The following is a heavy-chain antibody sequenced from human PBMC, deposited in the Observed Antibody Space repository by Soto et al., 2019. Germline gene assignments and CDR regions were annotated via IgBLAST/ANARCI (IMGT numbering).Heavy chain of an antibody. Sequence: QVQLVQSGAEEKKPGASVKVSCKASGYTFTSYAIHWVRQAPGQRLEWMGWINAGNGNTKYSQKFQGRVTITRDTSASTAYMELSSLKSEDTAVYYCARGDWWLFDYWGQGTLVTVAS. V-gene: IGHV1-3*05. J-gene: IGHJ4*02. CDR2: INAGNGNT. D-gene: IGHD2-8*02. CDR3: ARGDWWLFDY. CDR1: GYTFTSYA.